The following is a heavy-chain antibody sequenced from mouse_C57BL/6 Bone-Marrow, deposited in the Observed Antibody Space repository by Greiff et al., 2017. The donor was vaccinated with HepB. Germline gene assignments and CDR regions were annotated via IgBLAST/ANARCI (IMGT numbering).Heavy chain of an antibody. CDR3: ARDTYGHGAWFAY. J-gene: IGHJ3*01. V-gene: IGHV5-4*01. D-gene: IGHD2-2*01. CDR2: ISDGGSYT. CDR1: GFTFSSYA. Sequence: EVNVVESGGGLVKPGGSLKLSCAASGFTFSSYAMSWVRQTPEKRLEWVATISDGGSYTYYPDNVKGRFTISRDNAKNNLYLQMSHLKSEDTAMYYCARDTYGHGAWFAYWGQGTLVTVSA.